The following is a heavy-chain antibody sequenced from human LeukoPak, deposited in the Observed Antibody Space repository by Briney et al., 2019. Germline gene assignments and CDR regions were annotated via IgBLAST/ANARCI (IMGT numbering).Heavy chain of an antibody. CDR2: ISGSGGST. Sequence: PGGSLRLSCAASRFTFSTYAMSWVRQAPGKGLEWVSAISGSGGSTYYADSVKGRFTISRDNSKNTLYLQMNSLRAEDTAVYYCATRIMITFGGVIVEGPFDYWGQGTLVTVSS. V-gene: IGHV3-23*01. J-gene: IGHJ4*02. CDR1: RFTFSTYA. D-gene: IGHD3-16*02. CDR3: ATRIMITFGGVIVEGPFDY.